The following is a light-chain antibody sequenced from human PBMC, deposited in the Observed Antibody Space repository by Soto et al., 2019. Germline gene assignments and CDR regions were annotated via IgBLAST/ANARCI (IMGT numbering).Light chain of an antibody. V-gene: IGKV3-15*01. Sequence: EIVMTQSPATLSLSPGERATLSCRASQSVTSNLAWYQQKPGQAPRLLIYGASTRATGIPARFRGSGSGTEFTLTITSLQSEDFAVYYCQQYNNWPPWTFGQGTKVEIK. CDR1: QSVTSN. J-gene: IGKJ1*01. CDR2: GAS. CDR3: QQYNNWPPWT.